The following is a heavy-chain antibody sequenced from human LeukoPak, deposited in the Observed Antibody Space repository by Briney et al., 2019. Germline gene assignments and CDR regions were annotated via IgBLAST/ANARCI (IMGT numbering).Heavy chain of an antibody. CDR3: ARARGYFDWLLSFYFDY. Sequence: GESLKISCTGSGYSFTSYWIGWVRQMPGKGLEWMGIIYPGDSDTRYSPSFQGQVTISADKSISTAYLQWSSLKASDTAMYYCARARGYFDWLLSFYFDYWGQGTLVTVSS. J-gene: IGHJ4*02. V-gene: IGHV5-51*01. CDR2: IYPGDSDT. CDR1: GYSFTSYW. D-gene: IGHD3-9*01.